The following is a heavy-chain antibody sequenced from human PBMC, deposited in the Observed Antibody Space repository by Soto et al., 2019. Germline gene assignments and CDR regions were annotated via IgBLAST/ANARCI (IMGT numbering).Heavy chain of an antibody. D-gene: IGHD2-2*01. J-gene: IGHJ4*02. Sequence: SETLSLTCAVYGGSFSGYYWSWIRQPPGKGLEWIGEINHSGSTNYNPSLKSRVTISVDTSKNQFSLKLSSVTAADTAVYYCARVRYCSSTSCYPPRYYFDYWGQGTLVTVSS. CDR3: ARVRYCSSTSCYPPRYYFDY. CDR1: GGSFSGYY. CDR2: INHSGST. V-gene: IGHV4-34*01.